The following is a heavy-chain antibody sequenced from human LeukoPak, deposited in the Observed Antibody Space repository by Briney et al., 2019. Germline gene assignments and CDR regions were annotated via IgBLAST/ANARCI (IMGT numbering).Heavy chain of an antibody. V-gene: IGHV1-69*06. Sequence: GASVKVSCKASGGTFSSYAISWVRQAPGQGLEWMGGIIPIFGTANYAQKFQGRVTITADKSTSTAYMELSSLRSEDTAVYYCARTNYDSSGYYWAGDYYYYMDVWGKGTTVTVSS. CDR3: ARTNYDSSGYYWAGDYYYYMDV. CDR1: GGTFSSYA. D-gene: IGHD3-22*01. J-gene: IGHJ6*03. CDR2: IIPIFGTA.